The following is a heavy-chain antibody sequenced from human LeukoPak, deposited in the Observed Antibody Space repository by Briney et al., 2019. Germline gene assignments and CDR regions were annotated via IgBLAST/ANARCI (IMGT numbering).Heavy chain of an antibody. D-gene: IGHD5-18*01. Sequence: SETLSLTCTVSGGSISGFYWSWIRQTAGKGLEWIGRTYTSGSTNYNPSLKSRVTMSLDTSKNQFSLKLSSVTAADTAVYYCARVKLSYGYSYGYNPYYFDYWGQGTLVTVSS. CDR3: ARVKLSYGYSYGYNPYYFDY. CDR2: TYTSGST. V-gene: IGHV4-4*07. J-gene: IGHJ4*02. CDR1: GGSISGFY.